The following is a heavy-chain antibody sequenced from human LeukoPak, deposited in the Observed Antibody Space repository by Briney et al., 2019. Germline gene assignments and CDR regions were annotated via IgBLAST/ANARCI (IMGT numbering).Heavy chain of an antibody. Sequence: SETLSLTCTVSGGSISGYYWSWIRQPAGKGLEWIGRIYTSGSTNYNPSLKSRVTMSVDTSKNQFSLKLSSVTAADTAVYYCARDRASSTSWPSMDYWGQGTLVTVSS. D-gene: IGHD2-2*01. CDR3: ARDRASSTSWPSMDY. V-gene: IGHV4-4*07. CDR2: IYTSGST. CDR1: GGSISGYY. J-gene: IGHJ4*02.